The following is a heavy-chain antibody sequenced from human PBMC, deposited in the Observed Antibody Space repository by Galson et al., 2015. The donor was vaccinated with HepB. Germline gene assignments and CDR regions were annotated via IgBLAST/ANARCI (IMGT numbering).Heavy chain of an antibody. Sequence: SVRLSCAASGFTFSSYGMHWVRQAPGKGLEWVAVISYDGSNKYYADSVKGRFTISRDNSKNTLYLQMNSLRAEDTAVYYCAKEIRVSSPGYYYYGMDVWGQGTTVTVSS. CDR3: AKEIRVSSPGYYYYGMDV. J-gene: IGHJ6*02. V-gene: IGHV3-30*18. CDR2: ISYDGSNK. D-gene: IGHD6-13*01. CDR1: GFTFSSYG.